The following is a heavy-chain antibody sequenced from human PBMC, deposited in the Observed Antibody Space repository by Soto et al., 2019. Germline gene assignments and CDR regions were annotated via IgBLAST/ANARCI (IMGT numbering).Heavy chain of an antibody. D-gene: IGHD3-10*01. CDR2: ISSSSSTI. Sequence: PGGSLRLSCAASGFTFSSYSMNWVRQAPGKGLEWVSYISSSSSTIYYADSVKGRFTISRDNAKNSLYLQMNSLRAEDTAVYYCARVDFWTSYDKRASWFDPWGQGTLVTVSS. J-gene: IGHJ5*02. CDR1: GFTFSSYS. V-gene: IGHV3-48*01. CDR3: ARVDFWTSYDKRASWFDP.